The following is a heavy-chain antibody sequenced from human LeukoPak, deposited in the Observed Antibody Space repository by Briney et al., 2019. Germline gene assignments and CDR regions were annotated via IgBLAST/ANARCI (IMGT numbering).Heavy chain of an antibody. J-gene: IGHJ4*02. CDR1: GYTVSSCS. CDR3: ARRTTAMALDY. CDR2: ISSSSSYV. D-gene: IGHD5-18*01. V-gene: IGHV3-21*03. Sequence: GWSLRLSCAASGYTVSSCSMYWVRQAPAKELEGDSSISSSSSYVYYADSVKGRFTISRDRAKDALYVQMHSLRAEDTAVYYCARRTTAMALDYWGQGTLVTVSS.